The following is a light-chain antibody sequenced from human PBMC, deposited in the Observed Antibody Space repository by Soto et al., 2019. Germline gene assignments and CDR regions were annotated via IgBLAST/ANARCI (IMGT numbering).Light chain of an antibody. CDR2: DYS. CDR1: SSNIGADYD. Sequence: QSVLTQPPSVSGAPGQRVTISCSGTSSNIGADYDVHWYQQLPGTAPKLLIFDYSIRPSGVPDRFSASKSGTSASLAITGLQAEDEADYYGQSYDSSLSASVFGGGTKLTVL. V-gene: IGLV1-40*01. J-gene: IGLJ3*02. CDR3: QSYDSSLSASV.